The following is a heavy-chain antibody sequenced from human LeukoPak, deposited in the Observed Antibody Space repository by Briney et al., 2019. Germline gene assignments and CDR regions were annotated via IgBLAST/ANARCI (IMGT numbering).Heavy chain of an antibody. CDR1: GGSISSYY. CDR2: IYYSGST. J-gene: IGHJ5*02. D-gene: IGHD3-16*01. Sequence: SETLSLTRTVSGGSISSYYWSWIRQPPGKGLEWIGYIYYSGSTYYNPSLKSRVTISVDTSKNQFSLKLSSVTAADTAVYYCAGFGGVITPNWFDPWGQGTLVTVSS. CDR3: AGFGGVITPNWFDP. V-gene: IGHV4-59*06.